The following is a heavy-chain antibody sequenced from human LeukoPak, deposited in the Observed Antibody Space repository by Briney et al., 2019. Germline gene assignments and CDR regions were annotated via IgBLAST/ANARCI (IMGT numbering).Heavy chain of an antibody. CDR1: GGSVSAYY. CDR3: AREPGYCSGGSCYGGWSDP. V-gene: IGHV4-34*01. J-gene: IGHJ5*02. Sequence: PSETLSLTCGVSGGSVSAYYWSWIRQSPGKGLQWIGEINLGGSTDYNPSLKSRVTISVDTSKNQFSLKLSSVTAADTAVYYCAREPGYCSGGSCYGGWSDPWGQGTLVTVSS. D-gene: IGHD2-15*01. CDR2: INLGGST.